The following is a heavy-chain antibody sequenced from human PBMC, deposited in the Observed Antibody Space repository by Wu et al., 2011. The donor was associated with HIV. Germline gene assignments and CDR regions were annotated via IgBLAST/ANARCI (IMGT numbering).Heavy chain of an antibody. CDR2: IIPIFDTV. J-gene: IGHJ6*02. Sequence: HVQLVQSGAEVKKPGSSVKVSCKASGDTFSSFAISWVRQAPGQGLEWMGGIIPIFDTVNYAQKFQGRVTITTDESTSTVYMELNSLRSEDTAVYYCARLSSIGGSRIFGMDVWGQGTTVTVSS. CDR1: GDTFSSFA. D-gene: IGHD3-10*01. V-gene: IGHV1-69*05. CDR3: ARLSSIGGSRIFGMDV.